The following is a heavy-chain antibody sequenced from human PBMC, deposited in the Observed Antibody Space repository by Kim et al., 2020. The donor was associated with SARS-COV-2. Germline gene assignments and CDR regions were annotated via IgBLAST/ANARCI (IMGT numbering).Heavy chain of an antibody. D-gene: IGHD4-4*01. CDR1: GFTVNRYA. Sequence: GGSLRLSCVMSGFTVNRYAMNWVRQAPGKGLEWVSYISSSSGRIDYADSVKGRFTISRDNAKNSLYLQMNSLRAEDTAVYYCARDPSYSNTFYHYMDVWG. J-gene: IGHJ6*03. V-gene: IGHV3-48*04. CDR2: ISSSSGRI. CDR3: ARDPSYSNTFYHYMDV.